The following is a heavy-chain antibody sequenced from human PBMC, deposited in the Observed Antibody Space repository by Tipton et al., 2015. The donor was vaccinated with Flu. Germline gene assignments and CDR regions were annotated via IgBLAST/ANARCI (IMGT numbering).Heavy chain of an antibody. CDR2: FSGSGRTT. Sequence: AVSGFTFSRYGMSWDRQAPGKGLEWVSGFSGSGRTTYFADSVKGRFTISRDNFKNTLYLQMNSLRAEDTAVYYCARRDYSNYVSEPKSWFDSWGQGTLVTVSS. J-gene: IGHJ5*01. CDR1: GFTFSRYG. CDR3: ARRDYSNYVSEPKSWFDS. V-gene: IGHV3-23*01. D-gene: IGHD4-11*01.